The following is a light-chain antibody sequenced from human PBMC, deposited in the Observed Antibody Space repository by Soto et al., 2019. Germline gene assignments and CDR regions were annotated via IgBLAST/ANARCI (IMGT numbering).Light chain of an antibody. CDR2: EVS. J-gene: IGLJ2*01. CDR3: SSYTTSTTLI. V-gene: IGLV2-14*01. CDR1: STDVGNFNF. Sequence: QSVLTQPASVSGSTGQSITISCTGTSTDVGNFNFVSWYQQHPGKAPKLMIYEVSNRPSGVSNRFSGPKSGNTASLTISGLQAADEANYYGSSYTTSTTLIFCGGTKLT.